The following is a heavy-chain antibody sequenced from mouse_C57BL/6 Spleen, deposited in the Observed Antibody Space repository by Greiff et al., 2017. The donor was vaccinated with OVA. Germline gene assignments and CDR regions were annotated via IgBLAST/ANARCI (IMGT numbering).Heavy chain of an antibody. CDR2: INPNNGGT. CDR3: ARWDWDL. J-gene: IGHJ2*01. Sequence: EVQLQQSGPELVKPGASVKISCKASGYTFTDYYMNWVKQSHGKSLEWIGDINPNNGGTSYNQKFKGKATLTVDKSSSTAYMELRSLTSEDSAVYYCARWDWDLWGQGTTLTVSS. V-gene: IGHV1-26*01. D-gene: IGHD4-1*01. CDR1: GYTFTDYY.